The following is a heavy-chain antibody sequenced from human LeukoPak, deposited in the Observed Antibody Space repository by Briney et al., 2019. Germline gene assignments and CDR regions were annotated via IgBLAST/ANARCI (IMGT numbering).Heavy chain of an antibody. J-gene: IGHJ4*02. V-gene: IGHV3-23*01. CDR1: GFTFSSYA. D-gene: IGHD6-6*01. CDR2: ISAGGSST. Sequence: GGSLRLSCAASGFTFSSYAMSWVRQAPGKGLEWVSGISAGGSSTSYADSVKGRFTISRDNSKNTLYLQMNSLRTEDTAVFYCAKDDRQLVRSPDYWGQGTLVTVSS. CDR3: AKDDRQLVRSPDY.